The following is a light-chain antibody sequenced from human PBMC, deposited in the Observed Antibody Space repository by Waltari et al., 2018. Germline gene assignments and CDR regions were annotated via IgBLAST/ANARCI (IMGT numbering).Light chain of an antibody. CDR3: QQYNNWT. CDR1: QSVSSN. J-gene: IGKJ1*01. Sequence: EIVMTQSPATLSVSPGERATLSRSASQSVSSNVAWYQQKPGQAPRLLIFDASTRATGIPARFSGSGSGTEFTLTISSLQSEDFAVYYCQQYNNWTFGQGTKVEIK. CDR2: DAS. V-gene: IGKV3-15*01.